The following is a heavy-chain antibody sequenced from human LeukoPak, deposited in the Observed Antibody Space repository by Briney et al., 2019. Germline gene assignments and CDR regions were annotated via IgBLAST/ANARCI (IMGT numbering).Heavy chain of an antibody. CDR1: GFTVSSNY. Sequence: GGSLSLSCSASGFTVSSNYMSWLRQAPGKGLEWVAVIYSGGSTYYADSVKGRFTISRDNSKNTPYLQMTSLRAEDTAVYYCARDRGYSYGYGYYYYGMDVWGQGTTVTVSS. D-gene: IGHD5-18*01. V-gene: IGHV3-66*01. CDR2: IYSGGST. J-gene: IGHJ6*02. CDR3: ARDRGYSYGYGYYYYGMDV.